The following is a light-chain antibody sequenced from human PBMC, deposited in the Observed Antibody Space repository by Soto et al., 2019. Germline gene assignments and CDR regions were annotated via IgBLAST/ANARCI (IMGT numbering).Light chain of an antibody. CDR3: QSYHSGNVV. J-gene: IGLJ2*01. Sequence: LTQPASVSGSPGQSITISCTGTTSDVGSHNFVSWYQQRPGSAPTPVIYEDNERPSGVPDRFSGSIDSSSNSASLTISGLKTDDEADYYCQSYHSGNVVFGGGTKLTVL. CDR2: EDN. V-gene: IGLV6-57*02. CDR1: TSDVGSHNF.